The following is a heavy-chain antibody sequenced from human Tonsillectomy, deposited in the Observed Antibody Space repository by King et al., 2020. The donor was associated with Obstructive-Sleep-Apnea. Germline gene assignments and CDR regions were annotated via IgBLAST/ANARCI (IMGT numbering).Heavy chain of an antibody. V-gene: IGHV3-9*01. Sequence: VQLVESGGGLVQPGRSLRLSCAASGFTFDDYAMHWVRQAPGKGLEWVSGISWNSGTIGYADSVKGRFTISRDNAKNSLYLKMNTLRAEDTALYYCAKDIFGDSSGYSYGMDVWGQGTTVAVSS. CDR1: GFTFDDYA. D-gene: IGHD3-22*01. J-gene: IGHJ6*02. CDR3: AKDIFGDSSGYSYGMDV. CDR2: ISWNSGTI.